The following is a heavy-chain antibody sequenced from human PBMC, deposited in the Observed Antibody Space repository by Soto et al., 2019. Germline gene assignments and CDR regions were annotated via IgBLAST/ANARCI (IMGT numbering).Heavy chain of an antibody. CDR1: GYTFTGYY. CDR2: INPNSGGT. V-gene: IGHV1-2*04. D-gene: IGHD6-19*01. J-gene: IGHJ6*02. CDR3: ARDRGGWAPYYYYYGMDV. Sequence: GASVKVSCKASGYTFTGYYMHWVRQAPGQGLEWMGWINPNSGGTNYAQKFQGWVTMTRDTSISTAYMELSRLRSDDTAVYYCARDRGGWAPYYYYYGMDVWGQGTTVTVSS.